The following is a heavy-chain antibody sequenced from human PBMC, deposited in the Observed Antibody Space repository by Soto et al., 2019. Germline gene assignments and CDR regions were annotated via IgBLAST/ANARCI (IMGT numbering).Heavy chain of an antibody. V-gene: IGHV3-23*01. CDR1: GFTFSSYA. D-gene: IGHD6-19*01. Sequence: GGSLRLSCAASGFTFSSYAMSWVRQAPGKGLEWVSGISGSGANTYYADSVKGRFTISRDNSKNTLSLQMNSLRAEDTAVYYWAKFIKSSGMDVWGQGTTVTVSS. CDR3: AKFIKSSGMDV. CDR2: ISGSGANT. J-gene: IGHJ6*02.